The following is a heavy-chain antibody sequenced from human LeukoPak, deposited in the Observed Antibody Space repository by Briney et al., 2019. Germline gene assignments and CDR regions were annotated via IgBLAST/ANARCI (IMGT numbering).Heavy chain of an antibody. Sequence: GGSLRLSCAASGFTFRRHWMHWVRQAPGKGLVWVSRINSDGSSTSYADSVKGRFTISRDNAKNTLYLQMNSLRAEDTAVYYCKSGTVATIGDYWGQGTLVTASS. V-gene: IGHV3-74*01. D-gene: IGHD5-12*01. CDR3: KSGTVATIGDY. CDR1: GFTFRRHW. CDR2: INSDGSST. J-gene: IGHJ4*02.